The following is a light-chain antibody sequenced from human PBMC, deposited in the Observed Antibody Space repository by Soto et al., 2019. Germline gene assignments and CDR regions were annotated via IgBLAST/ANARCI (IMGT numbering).Light chain of an antibody. CDR3: QQYDGY. Sequence: DIQMTQSPSTLAASVGDRVTITCRASQNMNRWLAWYQQKPGKAPKVLIYDASSLESGVPSRFSGSGSGTEFTLTITSLQPDDFATYYCQQYDGYFGPGTKVDFK. CDR1: QNMNRW. V-gene: IGKV1-5*01. J-gene: IGKJ3*01. CDR2: DAS.